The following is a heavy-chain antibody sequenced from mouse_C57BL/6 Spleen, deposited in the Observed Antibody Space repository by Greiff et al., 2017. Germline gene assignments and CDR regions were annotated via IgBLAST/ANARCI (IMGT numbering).Heavy chain of an antibody. J-gene: IGHJ4*01. D-gene: IGHD2-5*01. CDR3: TRDYSKGGGDAMDY. Sequence: QVQLKQSGAELVRPGASVTLSCKASGYTFTDYEMHWVKQTPVHGLEWIGAIDPETGGTAYNQKFKGKAILTADKSSSTAYMELRSLTSEDSAVYYCTRDYSKGGGDAMDYWGQGTSGTVSS. CDR2: IDPETGGT. V-gene: IGHV1-15*01. CDR1: GYTFTDYE.